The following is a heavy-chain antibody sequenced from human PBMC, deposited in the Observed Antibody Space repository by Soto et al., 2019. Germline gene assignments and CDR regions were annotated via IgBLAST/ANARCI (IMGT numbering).Heavy chain of an antibody. D-gene: IGHD3-3*01. CDR2: INPNSGGT. CDR3: ASTIFGVVGGDDAFDI. J-gene: IGHJ3*02. V-gene: IGHV1-2*04. Sequence: ASLKVSCKASGYTFTGYYIHGLRQAPGQGLEWMGWINPNSGGTNYAQKFQGWVTMTRDTSISTAYMELSRLRSDDTAVYYCASTIFGVVGGDDAFDIWGQGTMVTVS. CDR1: GYTFTGYY.